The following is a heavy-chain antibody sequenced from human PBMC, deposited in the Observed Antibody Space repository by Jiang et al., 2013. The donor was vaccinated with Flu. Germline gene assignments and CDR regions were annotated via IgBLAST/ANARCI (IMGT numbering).Heavy chain of an antibody. CDR1: GGSFSGYY. J-gene: IGHJ4*02. V-gene: IGHV4-34*01. D-gene: IGHD3-16*01. CDR3: ARGLMITFGGHKANDY. Sequence: TLSLTCAVYGGSFSGYYWSWIRQSPGKGLEWIGESNHRGSTNYNPSLKSRVTISVDTSKNQFSLKLSSVTAADTAVYYCARGLMITFGGHKANDYWGQGTLVTVSS. CDR2: SNHRGST.